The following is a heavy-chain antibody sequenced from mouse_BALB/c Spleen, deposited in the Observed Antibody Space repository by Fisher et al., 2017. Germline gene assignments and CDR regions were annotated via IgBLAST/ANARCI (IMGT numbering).Heavy chain of an antibody. CDR3: ANGYDGYFDV. V-gene: IGHV5-12-1*01. J-gene: IGHJ1*01. D-gene: IGHD2-2*01. Sequence: RFTISRDNAKNTLYLQMSSLKSEDTAMYYCANGYDGYFDVWGAGTTVTVSS.